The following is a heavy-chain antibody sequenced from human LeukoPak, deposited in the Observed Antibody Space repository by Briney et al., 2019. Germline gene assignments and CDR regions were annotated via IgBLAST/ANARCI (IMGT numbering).Heavy chain of an antibody. CDR1: GGTFSSYA. J-gene: IGHJ4*02. Sequence: SVKVSCKASGGTFSSYAISWVRQATGQGLEWMGGIIPIFGTANYAQKFQGRVTITTDESTSTAYMELSSLRSEDTAVYYCASSHIDYDSSGYFFFDYWGQGTLVTVSS. CDR3: ASSHIDYDSSGYFFFDY. CDR2: IIPIFGTA. D-gene: IGHD3-22*01. V-gene: IGHV1-69*05.